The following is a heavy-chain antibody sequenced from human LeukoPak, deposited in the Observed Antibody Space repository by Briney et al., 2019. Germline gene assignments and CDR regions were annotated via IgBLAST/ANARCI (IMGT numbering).Heavy chain of an antibody. J-gene: IGHJ6*04. CDR3: ARESQEGYYYDNSGMDV. CDR2: ISGSGGST. CDR1: GFTFSSYG. V-gene: IGHV3-23*01. Sequence: PGGSLRLSCAASGFTFSSYGMSWVRQAPGKGLEWVSAISGSGGSTYYADSVKGRFTISRDNSKNTLYLQMNSLRAEDTAVYYCARESQEGYYYDNSGMDVWGKGTTVTVSS. D-gene: IGHD3-22*01.